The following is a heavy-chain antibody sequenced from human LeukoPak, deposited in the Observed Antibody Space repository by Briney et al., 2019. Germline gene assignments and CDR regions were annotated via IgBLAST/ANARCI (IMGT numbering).Heavy chain of an antibody. V-gene: IGHV1-2*02. J-gene: IGHJ5*02. Sequence: ASVKVSCKGFVYTFTGYYMHWVREAPGQGLEWMGWINPNSGGTNYAQKFQGRVTMTRDTSISTAYMELSRLRSDDTAVYYCASDIRSVQELVFAPWVEGTLVTVSS. CDR2: INPNSGGT. CDR1: VYTFTGYY. CDR3: ASDIRSVQELVFAP. D-gene: IGHD6-13*01.